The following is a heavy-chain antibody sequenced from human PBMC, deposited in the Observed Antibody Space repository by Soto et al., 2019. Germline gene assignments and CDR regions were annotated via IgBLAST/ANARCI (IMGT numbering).Heavy chain of an antibody. D-gene: IGHD6-6*01. Sequence: ASVKVSCKASGGTFSSYAISWVRQAPGQGLEWMGGIIPIFGTANYAQKFQGRVTITADESTSTAYMELSSLRSEGTAVYYCARDGPASSSPEDYYGMDVWGQGTTVTVSS. V-gene: IGHV1-69*13. CDR2: IIPIFGTA. CDR3: ARDGPASSSPEDYYGMDV. CDR1: GGTFSSYA. J-gene: IGHJ6*02.